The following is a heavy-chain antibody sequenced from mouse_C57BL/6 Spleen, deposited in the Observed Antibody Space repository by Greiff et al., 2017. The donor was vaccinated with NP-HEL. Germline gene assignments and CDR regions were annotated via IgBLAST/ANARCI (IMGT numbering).Heavy chain of an antibody. J-gene: IGHJ3*01. V-gene: IGHV1-61*01. Sequence: VQLQQPGAELVKPGASVKMSCKASGYTFTSYWITWVKQRPGQGLEWIGNIDPSDSETHYNQKFKDKATLTVDKSSSTAYMQLSSLTSEDSAVYYCALDPFAYWGQGTLVTVSA. CDR1: GYTFTSYW. CDR2: IDPSDSET. CDR3: ALDPFAY.